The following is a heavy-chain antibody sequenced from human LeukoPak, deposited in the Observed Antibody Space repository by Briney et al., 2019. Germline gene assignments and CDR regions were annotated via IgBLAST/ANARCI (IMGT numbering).Heavy chain of an antibody. J-gene: IGHJ5*02. D-gene: IGHD5-18*01. V-gene: IGHV4-34*01. CDR1: GGSSSGYY. CDR2: INHSGST. Sequence: PSETLSLTWAVDGGSSSGYYWSWIRQPPGKGMEWNGEINHSGSTTYNTSLTTRVTIPVDTSKNQFSLKLSSVTVADTAVYYCARGRQLWYRGWFDPWGQGTLVTVSS. CDR3: ARGRQLWYRGWFDP.